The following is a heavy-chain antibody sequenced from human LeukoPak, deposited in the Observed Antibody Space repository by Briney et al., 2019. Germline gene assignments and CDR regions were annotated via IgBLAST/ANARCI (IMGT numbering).Heavy chain of an antibody. CDR2: IKQDGSEK. D-gene: IGHD4-11*01. CDR1: GFNFSTYT. Sequence: GGSLRLSCAASGFNFSTYTMNWVRQAPGKGLEWVANIKQDGSEKYYVDSVKGRFTISRDNAKNSLYLQMNSLRAEDTAVYYCAKEGAYPIVTYDSWGQGTLVTVSS. J-gene: IGHJ5*01. CDR3: AKEGAYPIVTYDS. V-gene: IGHV3-7*01.